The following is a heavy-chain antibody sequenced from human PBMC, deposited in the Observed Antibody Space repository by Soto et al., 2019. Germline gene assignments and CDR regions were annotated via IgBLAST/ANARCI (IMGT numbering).Heavy chain of an antibody. CDR3: ARHAFGSGFYYGMGV. Sequence: QVQLQESGPGLVKPSETLSLTCTVSGESITSYYWSWIRQPPGKGLEWLGYIYYTGSTTYNPSLKSRVTISLDTSKNQFSLKLNSVTAADTAVYYCARHAFGSGFYYGMGVWGQGTTVTVSS. CDR1: GESITSYY. V-gene: IGHV4-59*08. CDR2: IYYTGST. D-gene: IGHD3-10*01. J-gene: IGHJ6*02.